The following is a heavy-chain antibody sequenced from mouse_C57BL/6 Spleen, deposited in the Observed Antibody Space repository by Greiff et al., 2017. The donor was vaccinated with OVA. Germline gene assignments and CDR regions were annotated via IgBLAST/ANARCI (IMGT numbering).Heavy chain of an antibody. CDR2: IYPGDGDT. Sequence: QVQLQQSGPELVKPGASVKISCKASGYAFSSSWMNWVKQRPGKGLEWIGRIYPGDGDTNYNGKFKGKATLTADKSSRTAYMQLSSLTSDDSAVYFCALASCYDCGGAWFAYWGQGTLVTVSA. CDR3: ALASCYDCGGAWFAY. V-gene: IGHV1-82*01. J-gene: IGHJ3*01. D-gene: IGHD2-4*01. CDR1: GYAFSSSW.